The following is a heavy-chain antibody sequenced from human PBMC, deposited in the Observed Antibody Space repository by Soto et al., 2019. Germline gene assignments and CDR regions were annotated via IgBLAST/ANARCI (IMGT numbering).Heavy chain of an antibody. D-gene: IGHD3-9*01. CDR3: TAWNVIRYFDWYGMDV. Sequence: EVQLVESGGGLVQPGGSLKLSCAASGFTFSGSAMHWVRQASGKGLEWVGRIRSKANSYATAYAASVKGRFTISRDDSKNTAYLQMNSLKTEDTAVYYCTAWNVIRYFDWYGMDVWGQGTTVTVSS. CDR2: IRSKANSYAT. V-gene: IGHV3-73*02. CDR1: GFTFSGSA. J-gene: IGHJ6*02.